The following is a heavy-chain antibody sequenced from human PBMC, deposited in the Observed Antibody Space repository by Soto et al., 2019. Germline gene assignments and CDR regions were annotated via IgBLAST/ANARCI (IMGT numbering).Heavy chain of an antibody. CDR2: FYDSGST. Sequence: SETLSLTCTVSGGFIIARHTYCGWIRQPPGKGLEWIGSFYDSGSTYYNPSLKSRVYISVDSSKNQFSLTLASLTAADTAVYYCARAPDSWGQGTLVTVSS. CDR1: GGFIIARHTY. V-gene: IGHV4-39*01. J-gene: IGHJ4*02. CDR3: ARAPDS.